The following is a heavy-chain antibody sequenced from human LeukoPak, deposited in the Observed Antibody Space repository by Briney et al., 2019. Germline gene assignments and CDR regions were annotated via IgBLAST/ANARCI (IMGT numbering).Heavy chain of an antibody. D-gene: IGHD3-10*01. CDR3: AKDHNYASGSSYLVGPHYYYMDV. CDR2: ISGSGDTT. Sequence: GGALRLSCAASGFTFSTYGMNWVRQAPGKGLEWVSAISGSGDTTYYADSVKGRFTISRDNSRNTLYLEIHSLRAEDAAVYNCAKDHNYASGSSYLVGPHYYYMDVWGKGTTVTISS. V-gene: IGHV3-23*01. J-gene: IGHJ6*03. CDR1: GFTFSTYG.